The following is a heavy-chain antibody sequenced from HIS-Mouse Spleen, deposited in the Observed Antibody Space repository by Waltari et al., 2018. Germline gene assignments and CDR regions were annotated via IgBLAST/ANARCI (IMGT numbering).Heavy chain of an antibody. D-gene: IGHD5-18*01. CDR2: ISSSGSTI. Sequence: QVQLVESGGGLVKPGGSLRLSCAASGFTFRDYYMLWIRQAPGKGLEWVSYISSSGSTIYYADSVKGRFTISRDNAKNSLYLQMNSLRAEDTAVYYCARDSVIQGPFYSYGYYFDYWGQGTLVTVSS. CDR3: ARDSVIQGPFYSYGYYFDY. V-gene: IGHV3-11*01. CDR1: GFTFRDYY. J-gene: IGHJ4*02.